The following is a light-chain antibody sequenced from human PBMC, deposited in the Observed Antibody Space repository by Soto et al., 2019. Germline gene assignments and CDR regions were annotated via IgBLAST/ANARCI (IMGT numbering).Light chain of an antibody. Sequence: DIQMTQSPSTLSASVGDRVTITCRASQSISSWLAWYQQKPGKAPKLLIYKASSLESGVPSRFSGSGSGTAFTLNISSLQPDDFATYYCQQYNSYLWTFGQGTKVKIK. CDR3: QQYNSYLWT. CDR2: KAS. J-gene: IGKJ1*01. CDR1: QSISSW. V-gene: IGKV1-5*03.